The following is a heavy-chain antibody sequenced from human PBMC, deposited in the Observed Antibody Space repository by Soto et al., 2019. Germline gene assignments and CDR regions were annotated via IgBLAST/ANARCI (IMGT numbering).Heavy chain of an antibody. CDR1: GYTFTCYY. V-gene: IGHV1-2*04. J-gene: IGHJ4*02. Sequence: ASVKVSCKASGYTFTCYYMHWVRQAPGQGLEWMGWINPNSGGTNYAQKFQGWVTMTRDTSISTAYMELSRLRSDDTAVYYCAREEGRQVEGYSSSLIAFDYWGQGTLVTVSS. D-gene: IGHD6-6*01. CDR3: AREEGRQVEGYSSSLIAFDY. CDR2: INPNSGGT.